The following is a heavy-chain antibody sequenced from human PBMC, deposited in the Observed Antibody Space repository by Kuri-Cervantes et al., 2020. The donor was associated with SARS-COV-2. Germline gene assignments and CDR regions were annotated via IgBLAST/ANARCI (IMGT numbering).Heavy chain of an antibody. CDR3: SKMRSMVRGVSVTDV. D-gene: IGHD3-10*01. CDR2: INPNSGGT. J-gene: IGHJ6*02. Sequence: ASVKVFCKASGYTFTGYYMHWVRQAPGQGLEWMGRINPNSGGTDYAHKFQGRVILTRDTSISTAYMELSRLRTDDTAVYYCSKMRSMVRGVSVTDVWGQGTTVTVSS. CDR1: GYTFTGYY. V-gene: IGHV1-2*06.